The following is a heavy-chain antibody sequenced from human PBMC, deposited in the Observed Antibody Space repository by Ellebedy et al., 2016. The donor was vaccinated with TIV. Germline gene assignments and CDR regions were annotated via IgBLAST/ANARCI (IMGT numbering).Heavy chain of an antibody. V-gene: IGHV3-13*01. CDR1: GFTLTNYD. CDR3: AREGMDRGDY. CDR2: IGTAGDT. J-gene: IGHJ4*02. Sequence: PGGSLRLSCAASGFTLTNYDMHWVRQATGKGLEWVSAIGTAGDTYYAGSVKGRFTISRENAKNSLYLQMNSLRAGDTAVYYCAREGMDRGDYWGQGTLVTVSS. D-gene: IGHD1-14*01.